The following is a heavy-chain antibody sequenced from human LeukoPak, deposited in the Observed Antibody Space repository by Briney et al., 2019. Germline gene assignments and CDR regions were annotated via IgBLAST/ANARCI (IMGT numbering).Heavy chain of an antibody. CDR2: INDNGDTT. CDR3: ARERIATPSLDP. Sequence: GRSLRLSCAASGFTFSTYAMHWVRQAPGKGLEYISGINDNGDTTYYANSVKGRFTISRDNSKNTLFLQMGSLRTEDMAVYFCARERIATPSLDPWGQGILVTVSS. D-gene: IGHD2-15*01. V-gene: IGHV3-64*01. J-gene: IGHJ5*02. CDR1: GFTFSTYA.